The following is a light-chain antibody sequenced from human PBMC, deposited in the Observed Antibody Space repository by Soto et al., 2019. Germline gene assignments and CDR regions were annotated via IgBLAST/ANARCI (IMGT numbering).Light chain of an antibody. CDR2: EVT. CDR1: SSDIGIYKY. CDR3: SSYTTSSTRV. J-gene: IGLJ1*01. V-gene: IGLV2-14*01. Sequence: QSVLTQPPSVSLSPGQSIAISCSGSSSDIGIYKYVSWYQQHPGKVPKLIIYEVTNRPSGVSNRFSGSKSGNTASLTISGLQAEDEADYYCSSYTTSSTRVFGPGTKVTVL.